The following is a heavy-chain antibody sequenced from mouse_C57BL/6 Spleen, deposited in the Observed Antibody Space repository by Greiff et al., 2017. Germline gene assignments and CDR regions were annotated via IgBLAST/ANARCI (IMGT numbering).Heavy chain of an antibody. Sequence: EVMLVESGGGLVQPGGSMKLSCVASGFTFSNYWMNWVRQSPEKGLEWVAQIRLKSDNYATHYAESVKGRFTISRDDSKSSVYLQMNNLRAEDTGIYYCTGDDYTFYWYFDVWGTGTTVTVSS. V-gene: IGHV6-3*01. D-gene: IGHD2-4*01. CDR2: IRLKSDNYAT. CDR3: TGDDYTFYWYFDV. J-gene: IGHJ1*03. CDR1: GFTFSNYW.